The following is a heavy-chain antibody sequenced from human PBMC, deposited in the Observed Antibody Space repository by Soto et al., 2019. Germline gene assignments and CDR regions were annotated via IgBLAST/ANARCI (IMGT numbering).Heavy chain of an antibody. CDR2: MNPNSGNT. CDR1: GYTFTSYD. D-gene: IGHD6-19*01. J-gene: IGHJ4*02. CDR3: ARASSGSRPKRFDY. Sequence: ASVKASCKASGYTFTSYDINWVRQATGQGLEWMGWMNPNSGNTGYAQKFQGRVTMTRNTSISTAYMELSSLRSEDTAVYYCARASSGSRPKRFDYWGQGTLVTVSS. V-gene: IGHV1-8*01.